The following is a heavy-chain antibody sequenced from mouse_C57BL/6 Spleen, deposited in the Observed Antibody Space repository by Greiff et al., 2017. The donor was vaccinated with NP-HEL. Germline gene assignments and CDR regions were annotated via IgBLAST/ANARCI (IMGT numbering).Heavy chain of an antibody. V-gene: IGHV1-55*01. J-gene: IGHJ3*01. Sequence: QVQLQQPGAELVKPGASVKMSCKASGYTFTSYWITWVKQRPGQGLEWIGDIYPGSGSTNYNEKFKSKATLTVDTSSSPAYMQHSSLTSEDSAVFYCARKVDRLDRFAYWGQGTLVTVSA. CDR3: ARKVDRLDRFAY. CDR1: GYTFTSYW. CDR2: IYPGSGST. D-gene: IGHD2-14*01.